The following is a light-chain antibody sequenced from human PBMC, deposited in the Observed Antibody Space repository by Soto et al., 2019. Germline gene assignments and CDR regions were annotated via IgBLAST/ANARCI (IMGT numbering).Light chain of an antibody. V-gene: IGLV2-14*01. CDR3: SSYTRSTTLNVI. J-gene: IGLJ2*01. CDR2: EVS. CDR1: NSDVGGYKY. Sequence: QSVLTQPASVSGSHGQSITISCTGTNSDVGGYKYVSWYQQHPGKVPKLFIYEVSNRPSGVSNRFSGSKSGNTASLTISGLQAEDEAEYYCSSYTRSTTLNVIFGGGTKLTVL.